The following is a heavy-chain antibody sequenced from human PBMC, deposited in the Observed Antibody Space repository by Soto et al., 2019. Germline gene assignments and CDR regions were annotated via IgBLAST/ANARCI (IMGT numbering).Heavy chain of an antibody. V-gene: IGHV1-3*01. D-gene: IGHD3-10*01. CDR2: INAGNGNT. CDR3: ARAYGDYYAFDY. J-gene: IGHJ4*02. CDR1: GYTFTSYA. Sequence: QVHLVQSGAEVKKPGASVKVSCKASGYTFTSYAMHWVRQAPGQRLEWMGWINAGNGNTRYSQKFQGRVTITRDTSASKGYMELSSLRSEDTAVYYCARAYGDYYAFDYWGQGTLVTVSS.